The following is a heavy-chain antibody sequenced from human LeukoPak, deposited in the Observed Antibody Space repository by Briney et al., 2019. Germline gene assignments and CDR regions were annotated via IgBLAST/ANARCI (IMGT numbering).Heavy chain of an antibody. CDR2: IYTSGST. J-gene: IGHJ6*02. CDR1: GGSISSYY. CDR3: ARERGYSYSSDYYYSYGMDG. V-gene: IGHV4-4*07. D-gene: IGHD5-18*01. Sequence: PSETLSLTCTVSGGSISSYYWSWIRQSAGKGLEWIGGIYTSGSTSSHPSLKSRVTMSVDTSKNQFSLKLNSVTAADTAVYYCARERGYSYSSDYYYSYGMDGWGQGTTVTVSS.